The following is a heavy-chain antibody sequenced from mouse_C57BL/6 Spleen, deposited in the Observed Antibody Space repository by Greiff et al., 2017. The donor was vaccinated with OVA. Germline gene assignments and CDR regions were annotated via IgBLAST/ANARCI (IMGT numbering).Heavy chain of an antibody. V-gene: IGHV1-53*01. CDR2: INPRNGGT. Sequence: VQLQQSGTELVKPGASVKLSCKASGYTFTSYWMHWVKQRPGQGLEWIGNINPRNGGTNYNEKFKSKATLTVDKSSSTAYMQLSSLTSEDSAVYYCARLTTGALWYFDVWGTGTTVTVSS. CDR3: ARLTTGALWYFDV. CDR1: GYTFTSYW. D-gene: IGHD1-1*01. J-gene: IGHJ1*03.